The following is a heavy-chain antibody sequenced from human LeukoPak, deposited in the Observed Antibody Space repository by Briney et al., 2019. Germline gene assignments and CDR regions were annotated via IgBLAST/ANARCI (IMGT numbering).Heavy chain of an antibody. Sequence: SETLSLTGTVSGGSISSYYLSWIRQPRGKGLEWIGYIYYSGSTNYNPSLKSRVTISVDTSKNQFSLKLSSVTAADTAVYYCARVYYDFWSGHRTNYYMVVWGKGTTVTVSS. CDR3: ARVYYDFWSGHRTNYYMVV. V-gene: IGHV4-59*01. D-gene: IGHD3-3*01. J-gene: IGHJ6*03. CDR2: IYYSGST. CDR1: GGSISSYY.